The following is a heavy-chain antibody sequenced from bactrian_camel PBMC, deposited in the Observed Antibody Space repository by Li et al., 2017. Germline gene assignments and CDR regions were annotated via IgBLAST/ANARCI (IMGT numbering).Heavy chain of an antibody. CDR1: GIHLSSAFC. D-gene: IGHD3*01. J-gene: IGHJ4*01. CDR2: IRPGATTT. CDR3: AAGLGFPRASLQQYDYNY. V-gene: IGHV3S31*01. Sequence: DVQLVESGGGSVQAGGSLRLSCAGTGIHLSSAFCVGWFRQVPGKEREGVASIRPGATTTAYASSVGGRFSISLDTAKNTVFLQMNSLKPEDTALYVCAAGLGFPRASLQQYDYNYWGQGTQVTVS.